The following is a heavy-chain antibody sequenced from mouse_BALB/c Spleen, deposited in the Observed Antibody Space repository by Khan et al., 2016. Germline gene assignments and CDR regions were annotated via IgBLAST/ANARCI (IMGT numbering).Heavy chain of an antibody. V-gene: IGHV1S135*01. CDR1: GYSFTSYY. CDR2: IDPFNGGT. CDR3: ARGYGYGAMDY. J-gene: IGHJ4*01. D-gene: IGHD2-2*01. Sequence: VQLQQSGPELMKPGASVKISCKTSGYSFTSYYMHWVKQSHGKSLEWIGYIDPFNGGTNYNQKFKGKATLTVDKSSSTAYMHLSSLTSEDSAVSYCARGYGYGAMDYWGQGTSVTVSS.